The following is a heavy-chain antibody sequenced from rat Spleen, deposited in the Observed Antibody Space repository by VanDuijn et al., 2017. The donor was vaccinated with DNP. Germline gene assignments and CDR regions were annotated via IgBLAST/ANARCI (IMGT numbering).Heavy chain of an antibody. J-gene: IGHJ3*01. CDR2: IWSGGNT. CDR1: GFSVTRYT. Sequence: QVHLKESGPGLVQASKTLSLTCAVSGFSVTRYTVHWVRQPTGKGLEWLGIIWSGGNTDYNSALKSRLSISRDTPESQVFLKMNSVQNEDTAMYFCVRSGSAFNWLDYWGQGTLVTVSS. V-gene: IGHV2-30*01. D-gene: IGHD1-3*01. CDR3: VRSGSAFNWLDY.